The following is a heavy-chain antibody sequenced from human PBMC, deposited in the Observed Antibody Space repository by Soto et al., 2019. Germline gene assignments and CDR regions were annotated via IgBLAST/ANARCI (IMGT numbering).Heavy chain of an antibody. CDR1: GFTFSSYA. Sequence: PGGSLRLSCAASGFTFSSYAMSWVRQAPGKGLEWVSAISGSGGSTYYADSVKGRFTISRDNSKNTLYLQMNSLRAEDTAVYYCATPRYGSGSYYGTYYFDYWGQGTLVTVSS. CDR3: ATPRYGSGSYYGTYYFDY. D-gene: IGHD3-10*01. J-gene: IGHJ4*02. CDR2: ISGSGGST. V-gene: IGHV3-23*01.